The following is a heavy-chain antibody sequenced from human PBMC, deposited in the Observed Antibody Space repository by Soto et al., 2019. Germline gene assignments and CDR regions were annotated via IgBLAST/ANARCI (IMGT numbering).Heavy chain of an antibody. Sequence: QVQLQESGPGLVKPSQTLSLTCTVSGGSISSGGYYWSWIRQHPGKGLEWIGYIFYSGSTYYNPSLKSRVTISVDTSKNQFSLKLSSVTAADTAXXXXXXXXXXXXXYXGQGTLVTVSS. CDR2: IFYSGST. CDR3: XXXXXXXXXY. J-gene: IGHJ4*02. CDR1: GGSISSGGYY. V-gene: IGHV4-31*03.